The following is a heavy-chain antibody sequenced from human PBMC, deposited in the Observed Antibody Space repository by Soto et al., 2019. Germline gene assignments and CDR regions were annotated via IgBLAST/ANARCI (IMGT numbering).Heavy chain of an antibody. V-gene: IGHV3-66*01. CDR2: IYSGGST. J-gene: IGHJ3*01. CDR3: ARDPGYYYDSSGPF. CDR1: GFTVSSNY. D-gene: IGHD3-22*01. Sequence: GGSLRLSCAASGFTVSSNYMSWVRQAPGKGLEWVSVIYSGGSTYYADSVKGRFTISRDNSKNTLYLQMNSLRAEDTAVYYCARDPGYYYDSSGPFWGQGTMVTVSS.